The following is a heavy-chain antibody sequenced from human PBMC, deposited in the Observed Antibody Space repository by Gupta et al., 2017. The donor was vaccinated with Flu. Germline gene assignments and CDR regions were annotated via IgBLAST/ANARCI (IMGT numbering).Heavy chain of an antibody. CDR2: ISSSSSYI. D-gene: IGHD3-9*01. CDR1: GFTFSSYS. CDR3: ARLFDPKGYYYYYGMDV. Sequence: EVQLVESGGGLVKPGGSLRLSCAASGFTFSSYSMNWVRQAPGKGLEWVSSISSSSSYIYYADSVKGRFTISRDNAKNSLYLQMNSLRAEDTAVYYCARLFDPKGYYYYYGMDVWGQGTTVTVSS. J-gene: IGHJ6*02. V-gene: IGHV3-21*01.